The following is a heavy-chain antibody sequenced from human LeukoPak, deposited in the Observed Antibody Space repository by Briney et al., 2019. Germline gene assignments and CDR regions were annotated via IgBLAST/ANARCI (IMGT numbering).Heavy chain of an antibody. CDR1: GYTFTGYY. CDR2: INPNSGGT. Sequence: ASVKVSCKASGYTFTGYYMHWVRQAPGQGLEWMGWINPNSGGTNYAQKFQGRVTMTRDTSISTAYMELSRLRSDDTAVYYCARPRGGYSYGTGTYYFDYWGQGTLVTVSS. J-gene: IGHJ4*02. V-gene: IGHV1-2*02. D-gene: IGHD5-18*01. CDR3: ARPRGGYSYGTGTYYFDY.